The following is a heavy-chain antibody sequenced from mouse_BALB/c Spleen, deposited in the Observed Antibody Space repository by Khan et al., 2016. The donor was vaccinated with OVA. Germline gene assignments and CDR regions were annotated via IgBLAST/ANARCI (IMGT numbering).Heavy chain of an antibody. Sequence: QVQLQQSGPELVRPGVSVKISCKGSGYTFTDYAMYWVKQSHAESLEWIGLISTYSGNTNYNQKFKGKATMTVDKSSTTAYMELARLTSEDSAIYSCARPAYDGYSDYWGQGTTLTVSS. J-gene: IGHJ2*01. CDR1: GYTFTDYA. D-gene: IGHD2-3*01. V-gene: IGHV1S137*01. CDR2: ISTYSGNT. CDR3: ARPAYDGYSDY.